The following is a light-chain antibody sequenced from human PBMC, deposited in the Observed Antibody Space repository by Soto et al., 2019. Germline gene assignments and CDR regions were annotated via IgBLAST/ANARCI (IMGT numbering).Light chain of an antibody. V-gene: IGKV1-17*01. Sequence: DIQMTQSPSALSASVGGRVTITCRASQGSRSALGWYQQKPGKAPPRLIYAASRLQSGVPSRFSAGGSGTEFILTISSLQPEDFATYYCLQHNDYPYTFGQGTKVDIK. CDR3: LQHNDYPYT. CDR1: QGSRSA. CDR2: AAS. J-gene: IGKJ2*01.